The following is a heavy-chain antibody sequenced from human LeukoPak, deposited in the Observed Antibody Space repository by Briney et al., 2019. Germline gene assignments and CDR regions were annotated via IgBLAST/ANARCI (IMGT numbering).Heavy chain of an antibody. CDR2: IYYSGST. J-gene: IGHJ2*01. CDR1: GGSISSYY. Sequence: PSETLSLTCTVSGGSISSYYWSWIRQPPGKGLEWIGYIYYSGSTNYNPSLKSRVTISVDKSKNRLSLKQSTVTAADTAVNYCAGDLRGPLGYFDLWGRGTLVTVSS. V-gene: IGHV4-59*01. D-gene: IGHD3-10*01. CDR3: AGDLRGPLGYFDL.